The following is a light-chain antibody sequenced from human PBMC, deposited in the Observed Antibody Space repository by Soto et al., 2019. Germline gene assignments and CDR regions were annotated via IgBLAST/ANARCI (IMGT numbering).Light chain of an antibody. J-gene: IGKJ1*01. CDR3: QQYGSSPRT. Sequence: EIVLTQSPGTLSLSPGERANLSCRASQSVSSTYLAWYQQKPGQAPRLLIYGASSRATGIPDRFSASGSGTDFTLTISRLEPEDFAVYYCQQYGSSPRTFGQGTKVEIK. V-gene: IGKV3-20*01. CDR2: GAS. CDR1: QSVSSTY.